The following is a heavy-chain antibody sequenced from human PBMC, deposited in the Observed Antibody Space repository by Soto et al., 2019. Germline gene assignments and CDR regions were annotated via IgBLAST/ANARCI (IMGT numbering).Heavy chain of an antibody. J-gene: IGHJ1*01. Sequence: GGSLRLSCAAYGLASKNYAMNWVRQAPGKGLEWVSHISGSGGSTDYAGSVKGRFSISKDSVNNTLYLHMSSLRAEDTALYFCAKEGPYINSWSSAGYLQHWGLGTQVTVS. CDR2: ISGSGGST. CDR3: AKEGPYINSWSSAGYLQH. D-gene: IGHD2-2*02. CDR1: GLASKNYA. V-gene: IGHV3-23*01.